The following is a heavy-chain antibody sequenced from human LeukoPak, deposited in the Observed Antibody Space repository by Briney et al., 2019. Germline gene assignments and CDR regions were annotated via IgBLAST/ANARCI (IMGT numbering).Heavy chain of an antibody. Sequence: SETLSLTCTVSGGSISSSSYYWSWIRQPPGKGLEWIGYIYYSGSTNYNPSLKSRVTISVDTSKNQFSLKLSSVTAADTAVYCCARVRARGGVIFPYDYWGQGTLVTVSS. D-gene: IGHD3-10*01. CDR3: ARVRARGGVIFPYDY. CDR2: IYYSGST. V-gene: IGHV4-61*01. CDR1: GGSISSSSYY. J-gene: IGHJ4*02.